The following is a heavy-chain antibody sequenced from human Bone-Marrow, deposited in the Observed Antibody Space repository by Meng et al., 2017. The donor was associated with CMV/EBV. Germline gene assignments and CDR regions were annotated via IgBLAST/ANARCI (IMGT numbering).Heavy chain of an antibody. CDR3: ATSSGTYRDYYYGMDV. V-gene: IGHV5-51*01. D-gene: IGHD1-26*01. Sequence: GESLKISCKGSGYTFTTYWIVWVRQMPGKGLEWMGIIYPADSDTRYSPSFQGQVTISADKSSNTAYLQWSSLKASDTAMYYCATSSGTYRDYYYGMDVWGEGTLVAFSS. J-gene: IGHJ6*04. CDR2: IYPADSDT. CDR1: GYTFTTYW.